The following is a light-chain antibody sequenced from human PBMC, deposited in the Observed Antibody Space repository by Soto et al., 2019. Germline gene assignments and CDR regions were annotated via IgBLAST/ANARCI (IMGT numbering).Light chain of an antibody. J-gene: IGKJ2*01. V-gene: IGKV1-5*01. Sequence: IQMTQSPSTLSASVGDRVTITCRASQRVSDWLAWYQQKPGNPPKLLIYDTSRLESAVPSRFSASGSGTEFSLSNSSLQAEDFAVYYCQQYNNRPPDTFGQGTKLEIQ. CDR3: QQYNNRPPDT. CDR2: DTS. CDR1: QRVSDW.